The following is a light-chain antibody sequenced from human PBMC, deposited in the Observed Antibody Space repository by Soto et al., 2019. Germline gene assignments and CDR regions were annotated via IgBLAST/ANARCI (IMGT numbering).Light chain of an antibody. CDR2: DAS. V-gene: IGKV1-33*01. Sequence: IQMTQSPSSLSTSVGDRVTITCQASQDIKNYLIWYQQKPGKAPKLLIYDASTLGKGVSSRFSGSGSGTHFTLTISSLQPEDIATYYCQQFDSVPCTFGQGTKLEMK. J-gene: IGKJ2*02. CDR1: QDIKNY. CDR3: QQFDSVPCT.